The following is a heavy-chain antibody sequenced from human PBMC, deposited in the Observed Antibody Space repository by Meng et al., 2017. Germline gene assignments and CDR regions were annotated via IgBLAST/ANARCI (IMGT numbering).Heavy chain of an antibody. CDR3: ARDGRSWD. CDR2: LYHSGST. D-gene: IGHD7-27*01. V-gene: IGHV4-4*02. J-gene: IGHJ4*02. Sequence: VQLQSVGPGALNPWGPLPLTCVVSRGSTSSSNWWSWVRQPPGKGLESIGSLYHSGSTTSNPSLKSRVTISVDQSKNQLSLKLSSVTAADTAVYSCARDGRSWDWGQGTLVTVSS. CDR1: RGSTSSSNW.